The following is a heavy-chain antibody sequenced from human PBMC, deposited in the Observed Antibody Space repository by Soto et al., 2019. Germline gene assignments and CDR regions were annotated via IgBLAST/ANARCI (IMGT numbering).Heavy chain of an antibody. CDR3: ARTDRDFYGLDV. V-gene: IGHV3-13*05. J-gene: IGHJ6*02. Sequence: EVQLVESGGGLVQPGGSLRLSCEASGFTFRNYDMHWVCQGTGKGLEWVSGISAAGDPDYADSVEGRFTISRENAQNSFFLQMNSLRVGDPAVYYCARTDRDFYGLDVWGQGTTVIVSS. CDR2: ISAAGDP. CDR1: GFTFRNYD.